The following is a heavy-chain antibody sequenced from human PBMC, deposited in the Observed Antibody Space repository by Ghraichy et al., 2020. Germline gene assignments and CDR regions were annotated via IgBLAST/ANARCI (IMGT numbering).Heavy chain of an antibody. CDR3: ATIAAAGKVDY. J-gene: IGHJ4*02. CDR1: GGSISSSSDY. D-gene: IGHD6-13*01. V-gene: IGHV4-39*01. Sequence: SETLSLTCTVSGGSISSSSDYWGWIRQSPGKGLEWIGCIYYSGSTYYNPSLKSRVTISVDTSKNQFSLQLSSVTAADTAVYYCATIAAAGKVDYWGQGTLVTVSS. CDR2: IYYSGST.